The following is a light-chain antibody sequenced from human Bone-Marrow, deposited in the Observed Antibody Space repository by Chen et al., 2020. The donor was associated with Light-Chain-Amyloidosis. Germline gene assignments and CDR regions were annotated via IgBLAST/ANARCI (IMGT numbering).Light chain of an antibody. J-gene: IGKJ2*01. CDR1: QNINSW. Sequence: IQMTESPSTLSASVGDRVTITSRASQNINSWLAWYQQKPGKAPKFLIYKASFLESGIPSRFSGSGSGTEFTLTISSLQPDDFATYVCQQFKDYPYTFGQGTKLEIK. CDR3: QQFKDYPYT. CDR2: KAS. V-gene: IGKV1-5*03.